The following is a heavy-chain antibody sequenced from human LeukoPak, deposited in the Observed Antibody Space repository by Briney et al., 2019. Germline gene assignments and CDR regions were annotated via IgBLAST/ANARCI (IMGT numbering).Heavy chain of an antibody. CDR2: IYYSGST. CDR3: ARQAGDWYFDL. D-gene: IGHD6-19*01. V-gene: IGHV4-59*08. Sequence: SETLSLTCTVSGGSISNSYWSCIRQPPGKGLEWIGYIYYSGSTNYNPSLKSRVTISVDTSKNQFSLKLSSVTAADTAVYYCARQAGDWYFDLWGRGTLVTVSS. J-gene: IGHJ2*01. CDR1: GGSISNSY.